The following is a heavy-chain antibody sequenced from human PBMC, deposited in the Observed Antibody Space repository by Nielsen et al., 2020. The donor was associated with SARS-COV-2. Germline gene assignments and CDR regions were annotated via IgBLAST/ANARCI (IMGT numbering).Heavy chain of an antibody. CDR3: ARTGAVGLPVGMTWFDP. CDR2: IYHRGRT. Sequence: SETLSLTCTVSGCSISCSHYFWCWIRQPPGKGLEWIGIIYHRGRTYYNPSLKSRVSISIDTSKNQVSLRLSSVTAADTAVYYCARTGAVGLPVGMTWFDPWGQGTLVTVSS. J-gene: IGHJ5*02. V-gene: IGHV4-39*01. D-gene: IGHD3/OR15-3a*01. CDR1: GCSISCSHYF.